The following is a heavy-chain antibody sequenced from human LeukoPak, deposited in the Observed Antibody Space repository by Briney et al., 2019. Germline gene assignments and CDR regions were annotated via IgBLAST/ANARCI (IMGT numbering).Heavy chain of an antibody. CDR2: IYTSGST. J-gene: IGHJ4*02. CDR3: ARDRVGATHFDY. CDR1: GGSTSSGSYY. V-gene: IGHV4-61*02. D-gene: IGHD1-26*01. Sequence: SETLSLTCTVSGGSTSSGSYYWSWTRQPAGKGLEWIGRIYTSGSTNYNPSLKSRVTISVDTSKNQFSLKLSSVTAADTAVYYCARDRVGATHFDYWGQGTLVTVSS.